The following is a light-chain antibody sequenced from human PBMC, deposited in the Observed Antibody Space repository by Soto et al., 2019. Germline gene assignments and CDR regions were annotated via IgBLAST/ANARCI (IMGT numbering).Light chain of an antibody. CDR3: AAWDDRLYVVL. CDR2: MNN. CDR1: RSNIGSNY. Sequence: QSVLTQPPSASGTPGQRVTISCSGSRSNIGSNYVYWYQQLPGTAPKLLIYMNNQRPSGVPDRFSGSKSDTSASLAISGLRSDDEADYYCAAWDDRLYVVLFGGGTKLTVL. J-gene: IGLJ2*01. V-gene: IGLV1-47*01.